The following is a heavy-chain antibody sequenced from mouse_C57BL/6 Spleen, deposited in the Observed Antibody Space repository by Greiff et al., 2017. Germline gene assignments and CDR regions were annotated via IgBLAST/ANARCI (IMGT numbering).Heavy chain of an antibody. CDR3: ATSTQLGGDY. J-gene: IGHJ2*01. Sequence: VQLQQPGAELVMPGASVKLSCKASGYTFTSYWMHWVKQRPGQGLEWIGEIDPSDSYTNYNQKFKGKSTLTVDKSSSTAYMQLSSLTSEDSAVYYCATSTQLGGDYWGQGTTLTVSS. CDR2: IDPSDSYT. V-gene: IGHV1-69*01. CDR1: GYTFTSYW. D-gene: IGHD4-1*02.